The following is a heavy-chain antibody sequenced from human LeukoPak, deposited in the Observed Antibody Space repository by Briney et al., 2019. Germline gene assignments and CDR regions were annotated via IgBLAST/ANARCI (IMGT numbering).Heavy chain of an antibody. V-gene: IGHV1-8*01. CDR2: MNPNSGNT. CDR3: ARLPYRRDGYKGDY. J-gene: IGHJ4*02. Sequence: ASVKVSCKASGYTFTSYDINWVRQATGQGVEWMGWMNPNSGNTGYAQKFQGRVTMTRNTSISTAYMELSSLRSEDTAVYYCARLPYRRDGYKGDYWGQGTLVTVSS. CDR1: GYTFTSYD. D-gene: IGHD5-24*01.